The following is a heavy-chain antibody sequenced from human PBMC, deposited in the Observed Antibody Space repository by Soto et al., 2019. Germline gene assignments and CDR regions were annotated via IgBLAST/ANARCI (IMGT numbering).Heavy chain of an antibody. CDR3: ARASSTIAAAAIFYS. Sequence: PSETLSLTCAVSGGAISSSKWWSWVRQPPGKGLEWIGEIYQSGSTNYNPSLESRVRMSVDKSRNQFSLKLTSVSAADTAVYYCARASSTIAAAAIFYSCCQGTLVPVSS. J-gene: IGHJ5*01. CDR2: IYQSGST. V-gene: IGHV4-4*02. D-gene: IGHD6-13*01. CDR1: GGAISSSKW.